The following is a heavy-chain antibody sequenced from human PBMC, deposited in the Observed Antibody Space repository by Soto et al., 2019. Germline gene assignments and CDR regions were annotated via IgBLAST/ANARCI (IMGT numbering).Heavy chain of an antibody. CDR3: ASRKSSPYFDY. J-gene: IGHJ4*02. D-gene: IGHD3-10*01. CDR1: GGSISSGDYY. CDR2: IYYSGSN. Sequence: QVQLQESGPGLVKPSQTLSLTCTVSGGSISSGDYYWSWIRQPPGKGLECIGYIYYSGSNYYNPSLKSRVTISVDTSKNPFSLKLSSVTDADTAVYYCASRKSSPYFDYWGQGTLVTVSS. V-gene: IGHV4-30-4*01.